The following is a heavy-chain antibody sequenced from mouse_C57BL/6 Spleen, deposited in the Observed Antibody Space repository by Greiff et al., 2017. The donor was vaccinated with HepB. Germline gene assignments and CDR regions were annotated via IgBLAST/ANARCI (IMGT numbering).Heavy chain of an antibody. Sequence: EVQVVESGAELVRPGASVKLSCTASGFNIKDDYMHWVKQRPEQGLEWIGWIDPENGDTEYASKFQGKATITADTSSNTAYLQLSSLTSEDTAVYYCTTSRYYGSSYRFAYWGQGTLVTVSA. D-gene: IGHD1-1*01. CDR2: IDPENGDT. CDR3: TTSRYYGSSYRFAY. J-gene: IGHJ3*01. V-gene: IGHV14-4*01. CDR1: GFNIKDDY.